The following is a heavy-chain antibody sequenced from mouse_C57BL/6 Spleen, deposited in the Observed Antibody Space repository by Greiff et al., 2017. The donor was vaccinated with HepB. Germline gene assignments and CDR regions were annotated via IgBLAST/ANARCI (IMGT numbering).Heavy chain of an antibody. V-gene: IGHV3-6*01. Sequence: EVKLEESGPGLVKPSQSLSLTCSVTGYSITSGYYWNWIRQFPGNKLEWMGYISYDGSNNYNPSLKNRISITRDTSKNQFFLKLNSVTTEDTATYYCARGGDGYSFDYWGQGTTLTVSS. CDR2: ISYDGSN. CDR3: ARGGDGYSFDY. J-gene: IGHJ2*01. D-gene: IGHD2-3*01. CDR1: GYSITSGYY.